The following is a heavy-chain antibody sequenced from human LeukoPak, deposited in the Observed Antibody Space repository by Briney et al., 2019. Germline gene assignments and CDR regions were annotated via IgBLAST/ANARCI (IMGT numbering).Heavy chain of an antibody. Sequence: GESLKISCQGSGYSFTSYWIGWVRQMPGKGLEWMGIIYPGDSDTRYSPSFQGQVTISADKSISTAYLQWSSLKASDTAMYYCARTFIVVVPAAIEYYGTDVWGQGTTVTVSS. V-gene: IGHV5-51*01. CDR3: ARTFIVVVPAAIEYYGTDV. D-gene: IGHD2-2*01. CDR2: IYPGDSDT. CDR1: GYSFTSYW. J-gene: IGHJ6*02.